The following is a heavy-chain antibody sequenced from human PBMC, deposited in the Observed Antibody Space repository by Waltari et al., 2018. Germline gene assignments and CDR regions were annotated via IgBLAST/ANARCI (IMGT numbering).Heavy chain of an antibody. D-gene: IGHD3-22*01. J-gene: IGHJ5*02. Sequence: QVPLQQWGAGLLKPSETLSLTCAVYGGSFSGYYWSWIRQPPGKGLEWIGEINHSGSTNYNPYVKSRVTRSVDTSKNQFSLKLSSVTAADTAVYYCARPLYYYDSSCYVAWGQGTLVTVSS. CDR2: INHSGST. V-gene: IGHV4-34*01. CDR1: GGSFSGYY. CDR3: ARPLYYYDSSCYVA.